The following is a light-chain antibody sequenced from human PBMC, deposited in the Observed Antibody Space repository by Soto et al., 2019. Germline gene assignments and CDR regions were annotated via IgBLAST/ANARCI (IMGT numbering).Light chain of an antibody. Sequence: IQLTQSPSSLSASVGDRVTMTCRASLGISSAVAWYQQKPVKAPKLLVFSASTFQSGGPSRFSGSGSGTHSSLTISSLHPEDFATYYCQQLSYCPRGTFGEGTRLEV. CDR1: LGISSA. CDR2: SAS. CDR3: QQLSYCPRGT. J-gene: IGKJ5*01. V-gene: IGKV1-9*01.